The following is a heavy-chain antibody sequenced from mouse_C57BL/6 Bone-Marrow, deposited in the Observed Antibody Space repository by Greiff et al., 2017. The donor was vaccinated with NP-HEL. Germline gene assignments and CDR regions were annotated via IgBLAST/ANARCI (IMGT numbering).Heavy chain of an antibody. CDR1: GYTFTSYW. CDR2: IYPGSGST. CDR3: ARSDLLDAMDY. V-gene: IGHV1-55*01. Sequence: QVQLQQPGAELVKPGASVKMSCKASGYTFTSYWITWVKQRPGQGLEWIGDIYPGSGSTNYNEKFKSTATLTVATSSSTAYMQLSSLTSEDSAVYYCARSDLLDAMDYWGQGTSVTVSS. D-gene: IGHD2-1*01. J-gene: IGHJ4*01.